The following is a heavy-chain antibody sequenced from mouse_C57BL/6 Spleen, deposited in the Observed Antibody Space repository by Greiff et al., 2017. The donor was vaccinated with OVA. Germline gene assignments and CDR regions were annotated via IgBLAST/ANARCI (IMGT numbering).Heavy chain of an antibody. V-gene: IGHV1-81*01. CDR2: IYPRSGNT. Sequence: VQLQQSGAELARPGASVKLSCKASGYTFTSYGISWVKQRTGQGLEWIGEIYPRSGNTYYNEKFKGKATLTADKSSSTAYMELRSLTSEDSAVYFCARLSGYEYFDVWGTGTTVTVSS. D-gene: IGHD2-14*01. CDR1: GYTFTSYG. CDR3: ARLSGYEYFDV. J-gene: IGHJ1*03.